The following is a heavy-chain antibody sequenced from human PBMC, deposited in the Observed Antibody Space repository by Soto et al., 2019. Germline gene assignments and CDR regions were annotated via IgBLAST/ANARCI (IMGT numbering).Heavy chain of an antibody. CDR2: INHSGST. CDR1: GGSFSGYC. J-gene: IGHJ6*02. D-gene: IGHD3-9*01. V-gene: IGHV4-34*01. CDR3: ARGPLYYNILTGYYPRHYYYYGMDV. Sequence: SETLSLTCAVYGGSFSGYCWSWIRQPPGKGLEWIGEINHSGSTNYNPSLKSRVTISVDTSKNQFSLKLSSVTAADTAVYYCARGPLYYNILTGYYPRHYYYYGMDVWGQGTTVTVSS.